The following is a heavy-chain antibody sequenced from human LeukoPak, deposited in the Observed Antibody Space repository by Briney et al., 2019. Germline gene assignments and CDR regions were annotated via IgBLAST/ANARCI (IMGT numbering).Heavy chain of an antibody. CDR2: TYYRSKWYN. Sequence: SQTLSLTCAISGDSVSSNSAAWNWIRQSPSRGLEWLGRTYYRSKWYNDYAVSVKSRITINPDTSKNQFSLQLNSVTPEDTAVYYCARTPGAGIAVAKVYAFDIWGQGTMVTVSS. V-gene: IGHV6-1*01. CDR3: ARTPGAGIAVAKVYAFDI. CDR1: GDSVSSNSAA. D-gene: IGHD6-19*01. J-gene: IGHJ3*02.